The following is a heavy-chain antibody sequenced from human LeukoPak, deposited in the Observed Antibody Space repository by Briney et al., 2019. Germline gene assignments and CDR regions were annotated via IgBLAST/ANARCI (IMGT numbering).Heavy chain of an antibody. V-gene: IGHV3-7*01. CDR1: GFTFTSYW. CDR2: IKQDESEK. D-gene: IGHD4-17*01. CDR3: ARQNYGDAHDC. J-gene: IGHJ4*02. Sequence: GGSVRLSCAASGFTFTSYWMNWVRQAPGKGLEWVANIKQDESEKYYVDSVKCRFTISRDNARNSLYLQMSSLRAEDTAVSYCARQNYGDAHDCWGQGTLVTVSS.